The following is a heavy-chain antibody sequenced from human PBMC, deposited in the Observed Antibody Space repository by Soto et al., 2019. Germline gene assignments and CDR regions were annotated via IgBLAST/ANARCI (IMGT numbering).Heavy chain of an antibody. Sequence: ASVKVSCEASGYTFPCYDINWVRQATGQGLEWMGWMNPNSGNTGYAQKIQGRVTMTKTTSIRTAYMELSSLRAEDTAVYYCATRLGWELLGGMDVWGQGTTVTVSS. CDR1: GYTFPCYD. CDR2: MNPNSGNT. J-gene: IGHJ6*02. V-gene: IGHV1-8*01. CDR3: ATRLGWELLGGMDV. D-gene: IGHD1-26*01.